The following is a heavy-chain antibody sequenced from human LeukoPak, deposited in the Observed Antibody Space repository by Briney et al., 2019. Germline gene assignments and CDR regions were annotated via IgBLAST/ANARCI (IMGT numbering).Heavy chain of an antibody. J-gene: IGHJ4*02. CDR1: GGSFSGYY. V-gene: IGHV3-21*01. CDR2: ISSSSSYI. Sequence: ETLSLTCAVYGGSFSGYYWSWVRQAPGKGLEWVSSISSSSSYIYYADSVKGRFTISRDNAKNSLYLQMNSLRAEDTAVYYCARGYCSSTSCYASMETEFDYWGQGTLVTVSS. CDR3: ARGYCSSTSCYASMETEFDY. D-gene: IGHD2-2*01.